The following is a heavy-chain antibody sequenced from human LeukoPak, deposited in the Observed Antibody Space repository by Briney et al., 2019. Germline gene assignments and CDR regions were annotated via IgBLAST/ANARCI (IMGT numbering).Heavy chain of an antibody. CDR2: TYYRSKWYT. D-gene: IGHD1-26*01. V-gene: IGHV6-1*01. Sequence: SQTLSLTCAISGDSVSSNSAAWIWIRQSPSRGLEWLGRTYYRSKWYTDYAVSVKSRMTINPDTSKNQFSLQLNSVAPEDTAVYYCARGGNYYWFDPWGQGTLVTVSS. CDR1: GDSVSSNSAA. CDR3: ARGGNYYWFDP. J-gene: IGHJ5*02.